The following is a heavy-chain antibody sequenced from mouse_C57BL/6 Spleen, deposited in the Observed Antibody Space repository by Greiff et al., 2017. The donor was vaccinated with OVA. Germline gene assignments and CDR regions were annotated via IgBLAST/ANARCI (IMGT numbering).Heavy chain of an antibody. D-gene: IGHD1-1*01. CDR1: GYTFTSYW. CDR2: IHPNSGST. V-gene: IGHV1-64*01. CDR3: ARPTTDWAMDY. J-gene: IGHJ4*01. Sequence: QVQLKQSGAELVKPGASVKLSCKASGYTFTSYWMHWVKQRPGQGLEWIGMIHPNSGSTNYNEKFKSKATLTVDKSSSTAYMQLSSLTSEDSAVYYCARPTTDWAMDYWGQGTSVTVSS.